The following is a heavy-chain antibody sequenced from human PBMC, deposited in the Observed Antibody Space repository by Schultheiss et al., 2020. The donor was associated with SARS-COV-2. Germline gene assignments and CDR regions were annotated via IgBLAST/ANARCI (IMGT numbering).Heavy chain of an antibody. CDR2: ISSSGSTI. Sequence: GGSLRLSCAASGFTFSSYEMNWVRQAPGKGLEWVSYISSSGSTIYYADSVKGRFTISRDNAKNTLYLQMNSLRAEDTAVYYCAKEWDPYDILTGYYILDYWGQGTLVTVSS. D-gene: IGHD3-9*01. CDR1: GFTFSSYE. V-gene: IGHV3-48*03. J-gene: IGHJ4*02. CDR3: AKEWDPYDILTGYYILDY.